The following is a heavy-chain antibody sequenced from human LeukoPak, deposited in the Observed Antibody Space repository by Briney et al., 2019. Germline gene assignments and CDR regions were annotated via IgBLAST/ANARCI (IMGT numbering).Heavy chain of an antibody. V-gene: IGHV3-48*03. D-gene: IGHD2-21*02. CDR2: ISSGGSTI. CDR1: GFTFSSYE. Sequence: GGSLRLSCAASGFTFSSYEMNWVRQAPGKGLEWVSYISSGGSTIYYADSVKGRFTVSRDNAKNSLYLEMNSLRAEDTAVYYCARDVTSPEAFDIWGQGTMVTVSS. CDR3: ARDVTSPEAFDI. J-gene: IGHJ3*02.